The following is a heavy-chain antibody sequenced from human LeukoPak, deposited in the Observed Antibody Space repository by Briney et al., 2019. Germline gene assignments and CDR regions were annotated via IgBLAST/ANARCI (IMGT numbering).Heavy chain of an antibody. CDR1: GDGVSSNRSA. J-gene: IGHJ5*02. CDR3: ATSSSSLYFRFDP. CDR2: TYYRSKWYN. D-gene: IGHD6-13*01. Sequence: SQTLSFTCAISGDGVSSNRSAWNWIRQSPSRGLEWLGRTYYRSKWYNDYAVSVKSRITINPDTSKNQFSLQLNSVTPEDTAVYYCATSSSSLYFRFDPWGQGTLVTVSS. V-gene: IGHV6-1*01.